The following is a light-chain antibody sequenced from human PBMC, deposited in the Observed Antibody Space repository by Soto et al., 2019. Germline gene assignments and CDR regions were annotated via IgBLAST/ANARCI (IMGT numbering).Light chain of an antibody. CDR2: EVT. Sequence: QSALTQPPSASGSPGQSVTISCTGTSTDHYGSNYVSWYQQHPGKVPKLIIYEVTQRPSGVPDRFSGSKSGNTDSLTVSGLQAEDEADYYCSSYAGRNLLLFGAGTKVTVL. V-gene: IGLV2-8*01. J-gene: IGLJ1*01. CDR1: STDHYGSNY. CDR3: SSYAGRNLLL.